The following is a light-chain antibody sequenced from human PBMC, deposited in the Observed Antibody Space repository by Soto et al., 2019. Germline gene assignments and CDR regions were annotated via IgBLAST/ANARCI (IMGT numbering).Light chain of an antibody. CDR3: QQLNSYLWT. CDR2: DAS. J-gene: IGKJ1*01. Sequence: DIQMTQSPSSLSASVGDRVTITCQASQDISNYLNWYQQKPGKAPKLLIYDASNLETGVPSRFSGSGSRTDFTFTISSLQPEDIATYYCQQLNSYLWTFGQGTKVEIK. V-gene: IGKV1-33*01. CDR1: QDISNY.